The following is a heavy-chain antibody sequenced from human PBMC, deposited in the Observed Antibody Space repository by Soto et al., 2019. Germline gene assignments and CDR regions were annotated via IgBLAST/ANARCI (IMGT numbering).Heavy chain of an antibody. CDR1: GFTFSNAW. Sequence: SLRLSCAASGFTFSNAWMSWVRQAPGKGLEWVGRIKSKTDGGTTDYAAPVKGRFTISRDDSKNTLYLQMNSLKTEDTAVYYCTTDAGYSSSWYSSDYFDYWGQGTLVTVSS. CDR3: TTDAGYSSSWYSSDYFDY. V-gene: IGHV3-15*01. J-gene: IGHJ4*02. CDR2: IKSKTDGGTT. D-gene: IGHD6-13*01.